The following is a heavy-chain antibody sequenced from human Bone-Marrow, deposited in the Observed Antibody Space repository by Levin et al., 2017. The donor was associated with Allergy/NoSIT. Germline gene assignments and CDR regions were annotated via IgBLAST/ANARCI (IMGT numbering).Heavy chain of an antibody. D-gene: IGHD3-16*01. CDR2: IRNKNEGGTT. CDR1: ASGFTFSKAW. V-gene: IGHV3-15*07. CDR3: TTDHWPRVGTGGIAY. Sequence: PGGSLRLSCAASASGFTFSKAWMNWVRQVPGKGLEWVGIIRNKNEGGTTDYAAPVKGRFIISRDDSRNTLYLQMTSLKAEDTGIYYCTTDHWPRVGTGGIAYWGQGTLVTVSS. J-gene: IGHJ4*02.